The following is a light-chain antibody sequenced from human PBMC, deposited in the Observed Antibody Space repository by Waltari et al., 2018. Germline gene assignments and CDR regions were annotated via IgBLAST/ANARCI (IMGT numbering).Light chain of an antibody. Sequence: EIVLTQSPATLHLSPGERATLSCRASQSVSSYLAWYQQKPGQAPRLLIYDASNRATGIPARFSGSGSGTDFTLTISSLEPEDFAVYYCQQRSNWPPEYTFGQGTKLEIK. CDR2: DAS. J-gene: IGKJ2*01. CDR1: QSVSSY. V-gene: IGKV3-11*01. CDR3: QQRSNWPPEYT.